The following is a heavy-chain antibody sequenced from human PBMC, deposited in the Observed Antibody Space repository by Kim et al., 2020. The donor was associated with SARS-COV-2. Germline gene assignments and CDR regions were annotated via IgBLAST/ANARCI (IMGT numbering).Heavy chain of an antibody. V-gene: IGHV3-15*01. CDR2: IKSKTDGGTT. CDR3: TTNVLRFLEWLLPYYYYGMDV. D-gene: IGHD3-3*01. Sequence: GGYLRLSCAASGFTFSNAWMSWVRQAPGKGLEWVGRIKSKTDGGTTDYAAPVKGRFTISRDDSKNTLYLQMNSLKTEDTAVYYCTTNVLRFLEWLLPYYYYGMDVWGQGTTVTVSS. J-gene: IGHJ6*02. CDR1: GFTFSNAW.